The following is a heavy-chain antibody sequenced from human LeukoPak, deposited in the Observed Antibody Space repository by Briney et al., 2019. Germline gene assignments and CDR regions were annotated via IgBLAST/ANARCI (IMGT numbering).Heavy chain of an antibody. Sequence: SETLSLTCTVSGGSISSSSYYWGWIRQPPGKGLEWIGSIYYSGSTYYNPSLKSRVTISVDTSKNQFSLKLSSVTAADTAVYYCARHEWPQVAGRVAFDIWGQGTMVTVSS. CDR1: GGSISSSSYY. CDR2: IYYSGST. V-gene: IGHV4-39*01. CDR3: ARHEWPQVAGRVAFDI. D-gene: IGHD6-19*01. J-gene: IGHJ3*02.